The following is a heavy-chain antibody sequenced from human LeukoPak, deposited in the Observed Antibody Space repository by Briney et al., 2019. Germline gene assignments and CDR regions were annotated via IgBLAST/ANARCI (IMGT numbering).Heavy chain of an antibody. CDR1: GGSISSYS. Sequence: SETLSLTCTVSGGSISSYSWSWIRQPAVKGLEWIGRMYTSGSTKYNPSLKSRVTMSVDTSKNQFSLKLSSVTAADTAVYYCARDLRRRVTAIGYGPREYYYYMDVWGKGTKVTISS. J-gene: IGHJ6*03. V-gene: IGHV4-4*07. D-gene: IGHD2-21*02. CDR2: MYTSGST. CDR3: ARDLRRRVTAIGYGPREYYYYMDV.